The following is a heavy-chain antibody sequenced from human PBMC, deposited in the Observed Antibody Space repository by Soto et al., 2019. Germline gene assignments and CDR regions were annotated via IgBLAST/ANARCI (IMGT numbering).Heavy chain of an antibody. D-gene: IGHD3-10*01. CDR2: ITWNSGTI. CDR1: GFTFDDYA. V-gene: IGHV3-9*01. CDR3: AREHYGSAVYGMDV. J-gene: IGHJ6*02. Sequence: EVQLVESGGGLVQPGRSLRLSCAASGFTFDDYAMHWVRQTPGKGLGWVSGITWNSGTIGYADAVKGRFTISRDNAKNSMYMQMNSLRPEDTALYYCAREHYGSAVYGMDVWGQGTTVTVSS.